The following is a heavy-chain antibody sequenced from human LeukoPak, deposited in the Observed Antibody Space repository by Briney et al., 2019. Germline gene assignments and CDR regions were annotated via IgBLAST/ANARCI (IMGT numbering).Heavy chain of an antibody. D-gene: IGHD5-18*01. CDR2: ISWNSGSI. V-gene: IGHV3-9*03. J-gene: IGHJ4*02. Sequence: GGSLRLSCAASGFTFDDYAMHWVRQAPGKGLEWVSGISWNSGSIGYADSEKGRFTISRDNAKSTLYLQMNSLRAGDMALYYCTRASGYSSGAVDYWGQGTLVTVSS. CDR3: TRASGYSSGAVDY. CDR1: GFTFDDYA.